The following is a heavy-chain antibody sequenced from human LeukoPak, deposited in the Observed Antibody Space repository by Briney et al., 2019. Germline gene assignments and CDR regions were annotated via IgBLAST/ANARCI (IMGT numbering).Heavy chain of an antibody. D-gene: IGHD3-16*01. CDR1: GFTLSSYA. J-gene: IGHJ4*02. Sequence: GGSLRLSCAASGFTLSSYAMSWVRQGPGKGLEWVSSISSSSSYIYYADSVKGRFTISRDNAKNSLYLQMNSLRAEDTAMYYCARARGGVSFDYWGQGTLVTVSS. CDR3: ARARGGVSFDY. CDR2: ISSSSSYI. V-gene: IGHV3-21*01.